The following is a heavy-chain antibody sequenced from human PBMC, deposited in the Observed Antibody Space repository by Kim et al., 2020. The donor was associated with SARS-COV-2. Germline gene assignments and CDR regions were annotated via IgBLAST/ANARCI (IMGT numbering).Heavy chain of an antibody. CDR1: GFTLSTYA. CDR2: ITRNGGIT. J-gene: IGHJ5*02. D-gene: IGHD3-22*01. Sequence: GGSLRLSCAASGFTLSTYAMTWVRQSPGKGLEWVSAITRNGGITYYADSVKGRFTISRDNSKNTLYLQMSSLRAEDTALYYCAGGSDSSGWYYVAWGQGTLVTVSS. V-gene: IGHV3-23*01. CDR3: AGGSDSSGWYYVA.